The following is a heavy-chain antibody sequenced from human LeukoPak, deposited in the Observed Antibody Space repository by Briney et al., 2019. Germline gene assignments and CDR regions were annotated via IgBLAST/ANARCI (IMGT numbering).Heavy chain of an antibody. CDR3: ARDIRPRVESFDY. J-gene: IGHJ4*02. CDR2: IGPNNGVT. V-gene: IGHV1-2*02. Sequence: ASVTVSCTASGYTFTDYFLHWVRQAPGQGLEWMGWIGPNNGVTNYAQKFQGRVTMTRDTSINTAYMDLSSLRSDDTAVYYCARDIRPRVESFDYWGQGTLVTVSS. D-gene: IGHD3-3*01. CDR1: GYTFTDYF.